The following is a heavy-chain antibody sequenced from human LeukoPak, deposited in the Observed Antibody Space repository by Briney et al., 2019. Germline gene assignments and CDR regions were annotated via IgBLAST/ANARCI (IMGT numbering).Heavy chain of an antibody. D-gene: IGHD2-2*01. Sequence: SQTLSLTCTVSGGSISSGDYYWSWIRQPPGKGLEWIGYIYYSGSTYYNPSLKSRVTTSVDTSKNQFSLKLSSVTAADTAVYYCAREGGFYCSSTSCYGLDYWGQGTLVTVSS. V-gene: IGHV4-30-4*08. J-gene: IGHJ4*02. CDR1: GGSISSGDYY. CDR3: AREGGFYCSSTSCYGLDY. CDR2: IYYSGST.